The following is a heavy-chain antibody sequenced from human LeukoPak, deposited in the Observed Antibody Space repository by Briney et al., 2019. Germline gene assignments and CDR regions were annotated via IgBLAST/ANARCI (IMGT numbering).Heavy chain of an antibody. CDR2: ISGSGGNT. CDR1: GFTFSNFA. D-gene: IGHD3-22*01. V-gene: IGHV3-23*01. J-gene: IGHJ5*02. Sequence: GGSLRLSCAASGFTFSNFALSWVRQAPGRGLEWVSTISGSGGNTYYADSVKGRFTISRDNSKNTLYLQMNSLRAEDTAVYYCAKDSLQYYYDTSGYYGNWFDPWGQGTLVTVSS. CDR3: AKDSLQYYYDTSGYYGNWFDP.